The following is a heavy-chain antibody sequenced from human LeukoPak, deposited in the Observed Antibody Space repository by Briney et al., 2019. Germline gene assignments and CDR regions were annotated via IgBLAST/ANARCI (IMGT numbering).Heavy chain of an antibody. CDR3: ARLVPGIAVAGEFDY. CDR2: IYPGDSDT. CDR1: GYSFTNYW. J-gene: IGHJ4*02. D-gene: IGHD6-19*01. Sequence: GESLKISCQASGYSFTNYWIGWVRQMPGKGLEWMGIIYPGDSDTRYSPSFQGQVTISADKSISTAYLQWSSLKASDTAMYYCARLVPGIAVAGEFDYWGQGTLVTVSS. V-gene: IGHV5-51*01.